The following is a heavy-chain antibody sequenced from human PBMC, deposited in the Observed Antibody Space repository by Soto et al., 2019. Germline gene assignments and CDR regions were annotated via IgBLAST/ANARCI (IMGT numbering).Heavy chain of an antibody. CDR3: ANLPVYSSSWYPDYYYYYGMDV. V-gene: IGHV3-74*01. J-gene: IGHJ6*02. CDR1: GFTFSSYW. CDR2: INSDGSST. D-gene: IGHD6-13*01. Sequence: GGSLRLSCAASGFTFSSYWMHWVRQAPGKGLVWVSRINSDGSSTSYADSVKGRFTISRDNAKNTLYLQMNSLRAEDTAVYYCANLPVYSSSWYPDYYYYYGMDVWGQGTTVTVSS.